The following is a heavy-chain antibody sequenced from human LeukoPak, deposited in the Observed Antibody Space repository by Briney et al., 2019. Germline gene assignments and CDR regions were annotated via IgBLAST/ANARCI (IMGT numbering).Heavy chain of an antibody. CDR2: MYYSGSA. Sequence: SETLSLTCTVSGGSISSGDYYWSWIRQPPGKGLEWIAYMYYSGSAYYNPSLKSRVTMSADTSKNQLSLKLCSVTAADTAVYYSARPYYYDSRIDPWGQGILVTVSS. CDR1: GGSISSGDYY. CDR3: ARPYYYDSRIDP. V-gene: IGHV4-30-4*01. J-gene: IGHJ5*02. D-gene: IGHD3-22*01.